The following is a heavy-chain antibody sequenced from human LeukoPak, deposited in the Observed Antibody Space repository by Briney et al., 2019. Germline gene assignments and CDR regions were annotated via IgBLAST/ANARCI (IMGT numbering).Heavy chain of an antibody. J-gene: IGHJ5*02. V-gene: IGHV4-39*07. CDR1: GGSISSSSYY. D-gene: IGHD6-13*01. CDR2: IYYSGST. Sequence: PSETLSLTCTVSGGSISSSSYYWGWIRQPPWKGLEWIGSIYYSGSTYYNPSLKSRVTISVDTSKNQFSLKLSSVTAADTAVYYCARAGLGIATKFDPWGQGTLVTVSS. CDR3: ARAGLGIATKFDP.